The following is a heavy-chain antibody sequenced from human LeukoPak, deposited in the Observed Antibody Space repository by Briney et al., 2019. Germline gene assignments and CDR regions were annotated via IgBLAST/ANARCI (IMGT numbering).Heavy chain of an antibody. J-gene: IGHJ4*02. CDR1: GGSFSSYV. CDR3: ALRFGELLPYYFDY. CDR2: IIPIFGTA. Sequence: ASVKVSCKASGGSFSSYVITWVRQAPGQGLEWMGGIIPIFGTANYAQKFQGRVTITTDESTSTAYMELSSLRSEDTAVYYCALRFGELLPYYFDYWGQGTLVTVSS. V-gene: IGHV1-69*05. D-gene: IGHD3-10*01.